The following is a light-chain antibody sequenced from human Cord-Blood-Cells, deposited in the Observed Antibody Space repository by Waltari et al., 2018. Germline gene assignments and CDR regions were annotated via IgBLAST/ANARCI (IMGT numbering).Light chain of an antibody. CDR1: QSVSSY. Sequence: EIVLTQSPATLSLSPGERATLSCRASQSVSSYLAWYQQKPGQAPRLLIYDASNRATGIPARFSGSGSGTDFTLTISSLEPEDFVVYYCQQRSNFGGGTKVEIK. CDR3: QQRSN. J-gene: IGKJ4*01. V-gene: IGKV3-11*01. CDR2: DAS.